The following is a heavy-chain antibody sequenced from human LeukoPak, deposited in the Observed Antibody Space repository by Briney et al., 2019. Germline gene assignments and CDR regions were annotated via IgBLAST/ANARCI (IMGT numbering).Heavy chain of an antibody. CDR1: GYTFTGYY. Sequence: GASVKVSCKASGYTFTGYYMHWVRQAPGQGLEWMGWISAYNGNANYAQKLQGRVTMTTDTSTSTAYMELRSLRSDDTAVYYCARSTGPQVFDYWGQGTLVTVSS. V-gene: IGHV1-18*04. CDR2: ISAYNGNA. D-gene: IGHD2-2*01. J-gene: IGHJ4*02. CDR3: ARSTGPQVFDY.